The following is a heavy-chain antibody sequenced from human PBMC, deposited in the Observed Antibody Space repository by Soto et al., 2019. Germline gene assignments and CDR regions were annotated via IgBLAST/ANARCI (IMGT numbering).Heavy chain of an antibody. CDR3: ARGRGYSYRIDY. Sequence: QVQLVQSGTELKTPGASVKVSCKASGSTFTGYYMHWVRQAPGQGLEWMGWINPNSGGTNYAQKFQGRVTMTRNTSISTAYMQLTTLKSDDTAIYYCARGRGYSYRIDYWGQGTLVTVSS. CDR2: INPNSGGT. J-gene: IGHJ4*02. D-gene: IGHD5-18*01. CDR1: GSTFTGYY. V-gene: IGHV1-2*02.